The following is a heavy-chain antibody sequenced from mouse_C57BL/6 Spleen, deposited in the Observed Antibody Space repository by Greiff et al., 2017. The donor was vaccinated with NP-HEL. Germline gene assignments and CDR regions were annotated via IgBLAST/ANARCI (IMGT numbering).Heavy chain of an antibody. V-gene: IGHV5-17*01. CDR1: GFTFSDYG. J-gene: IGHJ1*03. Sequence: EVMLVESGGGLVKPGGSLKLSCAASGFTFSDYGMHWVRQAPEKGLEWVAYISSGSSTIYYADTVKGRFTISRDNAKNPLFLQMTSLRSEDTAMYYCARELTGTWYFDVWGTGTTVTVSS. D-gene: IGHD4-1*01. CDR2: ISSGSSTI. CDR3: ARELTGTWYFDV.